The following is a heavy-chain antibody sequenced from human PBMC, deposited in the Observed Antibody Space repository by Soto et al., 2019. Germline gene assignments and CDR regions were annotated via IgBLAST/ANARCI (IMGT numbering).Heavy chain of an antibody. CDR3: ARRVLRYFDWLSPIPNWFDP. Sequence: SETLSLTCAVYGGSFSGYYWSWIRQPPGKGLEWIGEINHSGSTNYNPSLKSRVTISVDTSKNQFSLKLSSVTAADTAVYYCARRVLRYFDWLSPIPNWFDPWGQGTLVTVSS. CDR1: GGSFSGYY. D-gene: IGHD3-9*01. J-gene: IGHJ5*02. V-gene: IGHV4-34*01. CDR2: INHSGST.